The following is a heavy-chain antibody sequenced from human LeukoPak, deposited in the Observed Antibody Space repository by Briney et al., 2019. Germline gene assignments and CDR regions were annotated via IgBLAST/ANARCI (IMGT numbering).Heavy chain of an antibody. Sequence: SETLSLTCTVSGASISSYYWSWIRQPPGKGLEWIGYMHHSGTTKYNPSFKSRVTISVDTSKNQSSLKLSSVTAADTAVCYCAKELWGTHDYWGQGTLVTVSS. CDR3: AKELWGTHDY. CDR1: GASISSYY. J-gene: IGHJ4*02. D-gene: IGHD3-16*01. V-gene: IGHV4-59*01. CDR2: MHHSGTT.